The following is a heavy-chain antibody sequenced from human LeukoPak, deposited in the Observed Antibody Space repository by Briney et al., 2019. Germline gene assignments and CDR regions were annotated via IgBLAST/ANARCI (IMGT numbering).Heavy chain of an antibody. CDR1: GFTFSTY. V-gene: IGHV3-23*01. J-gene: IGHJ6*02. D-gene: IGHD3/OR15-3a*01. Sequence: GGSLRLSCAASGFTFSTYMNWVRQAPGKGLEWVSGIGGSGGDTFYADSVRGRFTVSRDNSKNTLFLQIDSLRTEDTAVYYCVPLGGLGYYQYGMDVWGRGTTVTVSS. CDR3: VPLGGLGYYQYGMDV. CDR2: IGGSGGDT.